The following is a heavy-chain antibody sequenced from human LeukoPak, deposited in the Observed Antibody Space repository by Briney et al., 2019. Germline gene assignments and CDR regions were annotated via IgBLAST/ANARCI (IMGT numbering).Heavy chain of an antibody. CDR2: IRYDGSNK. CDR1: GFTFSSYG. CDR3: AKRGYCSSTSCYKVDYYCYMDV. J-gene: IGHJ6*03. Sequence: PGGSLRLSCAASGFTFSSYGMHWVRQAPGKGLEWVAFIRYDGSNKYYADSVKGRFTISRDNSKNTLYLQMNSLRAEDTAVYYCAKRGYCSSTSCYKVDYYCYMDVWGKGTTVTVSS. D-gene: IGHD2-2*02. V-gene: IGHV3-30*02.